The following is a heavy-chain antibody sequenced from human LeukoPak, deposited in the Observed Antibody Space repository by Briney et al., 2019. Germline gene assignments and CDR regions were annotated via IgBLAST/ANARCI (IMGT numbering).Heavy chain of an antibody. Sequence: ASVKVSCKASGYTFTSYGISWVRQAPGQGLEWMGWISAYNGNTNYAQKLQGRVTMTTDTSTSTAYMELRSLRSDDTAVYYCAMGLGIVGAMGAFDIWGQGTMVTVSS. CDR3: AMGLGIVGAMGAFDI. D-gene: IGHD1-26*01. J-gene: IGHJ3*02. CDR2: ISAYNGNT. V-gene: IGHV1-18*01. CDR1: GYTFTSYG.